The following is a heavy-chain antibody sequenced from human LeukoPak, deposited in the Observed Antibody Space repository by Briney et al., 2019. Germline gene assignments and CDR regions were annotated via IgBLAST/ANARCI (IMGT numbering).Heavy chain of an antibody. CDR3: ARLPPTESSGWGRPFDY. V-gene: IGHV4-39*01. CDR2: VYDSGST. J-gene: IGHJ4*02. CDR1: GGSISSSSYF. D-gene: IGHD6-19*01. Sequence: SETLSLTCTVSGGSISSSSYFWGWIRQPPGKGLEWIGSVYDSGSTYYNPSLKSRVTISVDTSKNQFSLKLSSVTAADTAVFYCARLPPTESSGWGRPFDYWGQGTLVTVSS.